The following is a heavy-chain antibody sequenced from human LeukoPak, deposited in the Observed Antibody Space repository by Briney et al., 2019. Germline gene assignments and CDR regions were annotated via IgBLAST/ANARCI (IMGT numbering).Heavy chain of an antibody. CDR2: FFLKGST. V-gene: IGHV4-38-2*02. CDR1: GYSITSAYY. Sequence: SETLSLTCTVSGYSITSAYYWGWIRQPPGKGLEWIGSFFLKGSTYYNPSLKSRVTISVDTSKNQFSLKLSSVTAADTAVYYCARGSGVVPLWGQGTLVTVSS. J-gene: IGHJ4*02. D-gene: IGHD3-10*01. CDR3: ARGSGVVPL.